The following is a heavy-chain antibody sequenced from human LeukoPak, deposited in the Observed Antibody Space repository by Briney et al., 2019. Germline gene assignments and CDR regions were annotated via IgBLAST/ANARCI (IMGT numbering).Heavy chain of an antibody. CDR2: IKQDGGGE. Sequence: GGSLRLSCEASGFTLSSYWMGWVRRAPGEGLEWVANIKQDGGGEYYVDSVKGRFTISGDNAKNSVYLQMSSLRGEDTALYFCVRGRFTTGWYPDYFDLWGQGTLVTVSS. V-gene: IGHV3-7*01. CDR3: VRGRFTTGWYPDYFDL. D-gene: IGHD6-19*01. CDR1: GFTLSSYW. J-gene: IGHJ4*02.